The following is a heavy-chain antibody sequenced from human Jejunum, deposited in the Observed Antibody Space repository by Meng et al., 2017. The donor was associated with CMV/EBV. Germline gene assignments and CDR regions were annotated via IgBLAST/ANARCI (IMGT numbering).Heavy chain of an antibody. Sequence: FNFHEYAMHWVRQVPGKGLEWVAGISWNTASTGYADSVKGRFTISREDAKNSLYLQMDSLRPEDTALYYCAKAPSGGWNYFFYFDNWGQGTLVTVSS. J-gene: IGHJ4*02. CDR1: FNFHEYA. D-gene: IGHD1-7*01. CDR3: AKAPSGGWNYFFYFDN. CDR2: ISWNTAST. V-gene: IGHV3-9*01.